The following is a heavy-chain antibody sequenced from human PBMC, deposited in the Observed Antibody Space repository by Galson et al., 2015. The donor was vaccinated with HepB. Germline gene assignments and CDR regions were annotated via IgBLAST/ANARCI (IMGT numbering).Heavy chain of an antibody. Sequence: SLRLSCAASGFTFSSYSMNWVRQAPGKGLEWVSSISSSSSYIYYADSVKGRFTISRDNAKNSLYLQMNSLRAEDTAVYYCARGSASGPHQTRMAFDIWGQGTMVTVSS. CDR2: ISSSSSYI. CDR3: ARGSASGPHQTRMAFDI. J-gene: IGHJ3*02. V-gene: IGHV3-21*01. D-gene: IGHD6-19*01. CDR1: GFTFSSYS.